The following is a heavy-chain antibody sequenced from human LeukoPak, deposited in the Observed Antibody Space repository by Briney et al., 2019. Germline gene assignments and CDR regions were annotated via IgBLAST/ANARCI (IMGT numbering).Heavy chain of an antibody. Sequence: GGSLTLSCAASGISVSSNYMNWVRQAPGKGLEWVSVIYSGGSTYYADSVKGRFTISRDNAKNSLYLQMNSLRAEDTAVYYCARDFHRRYYDSSGYNGFDIWGQGTMVTVSS. CDR3: ARDFHRRYYDSSGYNGFDI. D-gene: IGHD3-22*01. J-gene: IGHJ3*02. V-gene: IGHV3-53*01. CDR2: IYSGGST. CDR1: GISVSSNY.